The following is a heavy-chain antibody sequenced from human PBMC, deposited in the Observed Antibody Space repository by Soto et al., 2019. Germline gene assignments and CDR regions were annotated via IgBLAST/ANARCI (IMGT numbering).Heavy chain of an antibody. D-gene: IGHD4-17*01. CDR2: INPKSGVT. J-gene: IGHJ4*02. V-gene: IGHV1-2*02. CDR3: ARDMAYGDFLPALF. Sequence: QGQLVQSGAEVKKPGASVKVSCKASGYTFTGYYIHWVRQAPGQGLDGMGWINPKSGVTNYAQKFQGRVTMSTDTSISTAYMELSRLRSDDTAVYYCARDMAYGDFLPALFWGQGTLVTVSS. CDR1: GYTFTGYY.